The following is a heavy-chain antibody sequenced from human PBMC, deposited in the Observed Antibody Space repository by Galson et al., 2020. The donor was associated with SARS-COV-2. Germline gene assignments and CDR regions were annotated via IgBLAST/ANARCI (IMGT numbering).Heavy chain of an antibody. CDR3: ARVPSTGRGSYSCSWYYFDY. Sequence: TGGSLRLSCAASGFTFSSYDMHWVRQAPGKGLEYVSAISSNGGSTYYANSVKGRFTTSRDNSKNTLYLQMGSLRAEDIAVYYCARVPSTGRGSYSCSWYYFDYWGQVTLVTVSS. CDR2: ISSNGGST. J-gene: IGHJ4*02. D-gene: IGHD6-13*01. CDR1: GFTFSSYD. V-gene: IGHV3-64*01.